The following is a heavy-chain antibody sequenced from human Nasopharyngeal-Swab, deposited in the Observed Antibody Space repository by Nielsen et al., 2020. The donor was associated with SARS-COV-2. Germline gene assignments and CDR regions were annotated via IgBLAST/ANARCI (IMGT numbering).Heavy chain of an antibody. CDR2: ISSSGSYM. V-gene: IGHV3-21*01. CDR1: GFTFSDYT. CDR3: ASDSRY. Sequence: GGSLRLSCAASGFTFSDYTMNWVRQAPGKGLEWVSSISSSGSYMYYTDSVKGRFTMSRDNAKNSLYLQMNSLRAEDTADYYFASDSRYWGQGTLVTVAS. D-gene: IGHD2-2*01. J-gene: IGHJ4*02.